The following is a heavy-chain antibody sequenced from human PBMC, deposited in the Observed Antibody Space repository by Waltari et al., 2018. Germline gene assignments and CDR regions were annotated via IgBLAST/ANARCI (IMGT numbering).Heavy chain of an antibody. CDR2: IYSGGST. CDR3: ARGEGLELPLLDY. CDR1: GFAVSHHY. J-gene: IGHJ4*02. D-gene: IGHD1-7*01. Sequence: EVQLVESGGGLIQPGGSLRLSCAAYGFAVSHHYMSWAHQAPRKGLEWVSVIYSGGSTYYADSVKGRFTISRDNSKNTLYLQMNSLRAEDTAVYYCARGEGLELPLLDYWGQGTLVTVSS. V-gene: IGHV3-53*01.